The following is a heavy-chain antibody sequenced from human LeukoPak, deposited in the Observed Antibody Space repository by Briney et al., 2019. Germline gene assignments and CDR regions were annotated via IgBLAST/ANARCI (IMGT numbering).Heavy chain of an antibody. V-gene: IGHV3-13*01. Sequence: GGSLRLSCAASGFTFSSYDMHWVRQATGKGLEWVSAIGTAGDTYYPGSVKGRFTISRENAKNSLYLQMNSLRAGDTAVYYCARVSGGSGYYYFDCWGQGTLVTVSS. D-gene: IGHD3-22*01. CDR2: IGTAGDT. CDR1: GFTFSSYD. CDR3: ARVSGGSGYYYFDC. J-gene: IGHJ4*02.